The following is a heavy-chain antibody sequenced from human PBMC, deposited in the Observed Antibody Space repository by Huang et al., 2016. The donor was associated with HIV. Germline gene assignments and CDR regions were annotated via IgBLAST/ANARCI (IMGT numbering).Heavy chain of an antibody. CDR3: ARDADYYGSGSYHPSGWFDP. CDR2: INRDGRST. CDR1: GFTFSSYW. Sequence: EVQLVESGGGLVQPGGSLRLSCAASGFTFSSYWMHWVRQAPGKGVVWVASINRDGRSTSYAESVKGRFTISRDNAKNTLYLQRNSLRAEDTAVYYCARDADYYGSGSYHPSGWFDPWGQGTLVTVSS. V-gene: IGHV3-74*01. D-gene: IGHD3-10*01. J-gene: IGHJ5*02.